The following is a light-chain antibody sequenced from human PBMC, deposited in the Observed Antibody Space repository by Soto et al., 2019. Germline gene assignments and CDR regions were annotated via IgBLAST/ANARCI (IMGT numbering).Light chain of an antibody. CDR1: TTDIRRYNY. V-gene: IGLV2-14*01. Sequence: QPVLTQPASVSGSPGQSITISCTGTTTDIRRYNYVSWYQHHPDKAPKLILYEVSNRPSGVSDRFSGSKSGTTASLTNSGLQPEDEASYYCSSYTSSGTLVFGGGTKLTVL. CDR2: EVS. CDR3: SSYTSSGTLV. J-gene: IGLJ2*01.